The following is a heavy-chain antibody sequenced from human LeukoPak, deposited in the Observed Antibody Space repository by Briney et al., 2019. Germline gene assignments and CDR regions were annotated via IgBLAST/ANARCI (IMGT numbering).Heavy chain of an antibody. D-gene: IGHD3-22*01. CDR1: GFTFSSYS. Sequence: GGSLRLSCAASGFTFSSYSMNWVRQAPGKGLEWVAGISDTGGSTNYADSVKGRFTISRDNPKNTLYLQMNSLRAEDTAVYFCAKRGVVIRVILVGFHKQAYYFDSWGQGALVTVSS. J-gene: IGHJ4*02. CDR2: ISDTGGST. V-gene: IGHV3-23*01. CDR3: AKRGVVIRVILVGFHKQAYYFDS.